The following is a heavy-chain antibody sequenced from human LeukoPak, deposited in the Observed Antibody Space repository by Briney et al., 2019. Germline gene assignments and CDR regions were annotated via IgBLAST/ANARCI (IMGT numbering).Heavy chain of an antibody. Sequence: PGESLRISCKGSGYSFTSYWISWVRQMPGKGLEWMGRIDPSDSYTNYSPSFQGHVTISADKSISTAYLQWSSLKASDTAMYYCASIGSSSWYYYGMDVWGQGTTVTVSS. D-gene: IGHD6-13*01. V-gene: IGHV5-10-1*01. CDR1: GYSFTSYW. CDR3: ASIGSSSWYYYGMDV. CDR2: IDPSDSYT. J-gene: IGHJ6*02.